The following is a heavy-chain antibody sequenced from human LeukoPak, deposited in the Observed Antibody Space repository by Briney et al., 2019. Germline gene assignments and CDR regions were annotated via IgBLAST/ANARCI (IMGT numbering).Heavy chain of an antibody. Sequence: GRSLRLSCAASGFTFSNYGMHWVRQAPGKGLEWVAVISYDGNNKYYADSVKGRFTISRDNSKNTLCLQMNSLRAEDTAVYYCAKGKVSPLRYFDWLSPDYWGQGTLVTVSS. CDR2: ISYDGNNK. CDR3: AKGKVSPLRYFDWLSPDY. CDR1: GFTFSNYG. J-gene: IGHJ4*02. D-gene: IGHD3-9*01. V-gene: IGHV3-30*18.